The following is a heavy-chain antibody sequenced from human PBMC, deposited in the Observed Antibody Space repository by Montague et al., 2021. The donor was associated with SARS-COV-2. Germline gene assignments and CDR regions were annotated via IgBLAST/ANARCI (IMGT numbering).Heavy chain of an antibody. CDR2: ISYDGSNK. J-gene: IGHJ4*02. CDR3: VRASLIKARIAVAGTTVY. Sequence: SLRLSCAASGFTFNNYAMHWVRQAPGKGLEWLAIISYDGSNKYYADSVKCRFAISRDNSKNTLYLQMNSLRAEDTAVYYCVRASLIKARIAVAGTTVYWGQGTLVTISS. V-gene: IGHV3-30*09. D-gene: IGHD6-19*01. CDR1: GFTFNNYA.